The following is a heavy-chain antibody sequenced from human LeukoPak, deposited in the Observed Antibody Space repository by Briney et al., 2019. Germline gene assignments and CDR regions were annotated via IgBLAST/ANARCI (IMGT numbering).Heavy chain of an antibody. CDR3: ARVRLWFGEPSHFDY. D-gene: IGHD3-10*01. V-gene: IGHV5-10-1*01. CDR2: IDPSGSYT. J-gene: IGHJ4*02. CDR1: GYSFTSYW. Sequence: GESLRISCKGSGYSFTSYWISWVRQMPGKGLEWMGRIDPSGSYTNYSPSFQGHVTISADKSISTAYLQWSSLKASDTAMYYCARVRLWFGEPSHFDYWGQGTLVTVSS.